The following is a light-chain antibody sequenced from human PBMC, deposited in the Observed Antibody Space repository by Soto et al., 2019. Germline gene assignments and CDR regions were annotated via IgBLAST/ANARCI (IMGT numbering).Light chain of an antibody. V-gene: IGKV3-15*01. CDR2: GAS. Sequence: EIVMTQSPATLSVSPGERATLSCRASQSVSSNLAWYQHQRGQAPRLLIYGASTRATGIPARFSGSGSETEFTLTISSLQSEDFAVYYCQQYNNWPPWTFGQGTKVEIK. CDR3: QQYNNWPPWT. CDR1: QSVSSN. J-gene: IGKJ1*01.